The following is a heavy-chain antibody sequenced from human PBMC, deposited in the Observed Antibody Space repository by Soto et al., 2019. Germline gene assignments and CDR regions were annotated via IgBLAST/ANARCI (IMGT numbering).Heavy chain of an antibody. Sequence: QVQLVESGGGVVQPGRSLRLSCAASGFTFSSYAMHWVRQAPGKGLEWVAVISYDGSNKYYADSVKGRFTISRDNSKNTLYLQMNSLRAEDTAVYYCARGVADARLYGMDVWGQGTTVTVSS. CDR2: ISYDGSNK. CDR3: ARGVADARLYGMDV. CDR1: GFTFSSYA. V-gene: IGHV3-30-3*01. J-gene: IGHJ6*02. D-gene: IGHD2-15*01.